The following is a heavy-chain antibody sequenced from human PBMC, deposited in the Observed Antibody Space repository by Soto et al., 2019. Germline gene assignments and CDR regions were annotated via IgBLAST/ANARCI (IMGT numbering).Heavy chain of an antibody. CDR1: GLSLDNYG. CDR3: AQLGLMTFSHKHYFNH. Sequence: LRLSCVASGLSLDNYGMSWVRQASGEGLEWVSAIKSDGTSTYYAASVEDRFTISRDNSKNTLYLQLNSLRAEDTAVYYCAQLGLMTFSHKHYFNHWGRGTLVTVSS. V-gene: IGHV3-23*01. J-gene: IGHJ4*02. CDR2: IKSDGTST. D-gene: IGHD3-3*02.